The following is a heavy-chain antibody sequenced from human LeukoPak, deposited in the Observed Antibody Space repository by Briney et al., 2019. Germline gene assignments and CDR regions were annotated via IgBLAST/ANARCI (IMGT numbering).Heavy chain of an antibody. D-gene: IGHD1-26*01. CDR1: GGSISSSSYY. V-gene: IGHV4-39*01. CDR3: ARGTGEPREYYFDY. Sequence: SETLSLTCTVSGGSISSSSYYWGWIRQPPGKGLEWIGSIYYSGSTYCNPSLKSRVTISVDTSKNQFSLKLSSVTAADTAVYYCARGTGEPREYYFDYWGQGTLVTVSS. J-gene: IGHJ4*02. CDR2: IYYSGST.